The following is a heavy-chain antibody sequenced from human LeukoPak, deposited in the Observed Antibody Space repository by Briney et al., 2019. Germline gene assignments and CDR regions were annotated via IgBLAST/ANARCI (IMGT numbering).Heavy chain of an antibody. V-gene: IGHV5-10-1*01. CDR1: GYRFTNYW. Sequence: GESLRISCTGSGYRFTNYWISWVRQMPGKGLEWMGRIDPSNSYTNYSPSFQGHVTISADKSISTAYLQWSSLKASDTAMYYCGRHLRTGGDYDYWGQGTLVTVSS. D-gene: IGHD2-8*02. CDR2: IDPSNSYT. CDR3: GRHLRTGGDYDY. J-gene: IGHJ4*02.